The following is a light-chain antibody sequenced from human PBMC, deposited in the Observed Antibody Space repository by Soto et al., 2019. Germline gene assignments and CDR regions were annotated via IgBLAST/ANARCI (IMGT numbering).Light chain of an antibody. V-gene: IGKV2-28*01. J-gene: IGKJ1*01. CDR1: QSLLHSNGKNY. Sequence: EIVLTQSPLSLPVTPGEPASISCKSSQSLLHSNGKNYLDWYLQRPGQSPQVLIYFGSNRASGVSDTFSGSRERRYFTLNSSRVEREDVGAYYCMQIIHTPRTFGQGTKVEIK. CDR2: FGS. CDR3: MQIIHTPRT.